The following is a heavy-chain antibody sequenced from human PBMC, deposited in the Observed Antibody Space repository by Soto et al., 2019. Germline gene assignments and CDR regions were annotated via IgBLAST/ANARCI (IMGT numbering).Heavy chain of an antibody. J-gene: IGHJ4*02. CDR2: ISAHNGNT. CDR1: GFSLSTYG. V-gene: IGHV1-18*01. Sequence: ASVKVSCKASGFSLSTYGITWVRQAPGQGLEWVAWISAHNGNTNYAQKLQGRLTVTTDTSTGTAYMDLRSLISDDTAMYYCARGIGFGGLYFDYWGQGTPVTV. D-gene: IGHD1-26*01. CDR3: ARGIGFGGLYFDY.